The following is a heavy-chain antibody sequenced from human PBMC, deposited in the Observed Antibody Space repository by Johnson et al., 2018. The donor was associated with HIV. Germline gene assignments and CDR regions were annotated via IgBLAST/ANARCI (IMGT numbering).Heavy chain of an antibody. V-gene: IGHV3-49*03. D-gene: IGHD3-3*01. J-gene: IGHJ3*02. CDR1: GFTFGDYV. CDR2: IRSKAYGGTT. CDR3: NSPNFWSGQSLSEAFDI. Sequence: VQLLESGGDLVQPGRSLTLSCSTSGFTFGDYVMSWFRQAPGKGLEWVGFIRSKAYGGTTEYAASVRGRFTISRDDSKSIAYLQMNSLKTEDTALYHCNSPNFWSGQSLSEAFDIWGRGTMVTVSS.